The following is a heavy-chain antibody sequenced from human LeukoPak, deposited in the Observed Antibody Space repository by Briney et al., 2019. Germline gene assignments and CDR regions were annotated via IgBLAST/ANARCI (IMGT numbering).Heavy chain of an antibody. J-gene: IGHJ3*02. V-gene: IGHV4-61*02. CDR3: ARGWLTGYYGDGWAFDI. Sequence: SQTLSLTCTVSGGSISSGSYYWSWIRQPAGKGLEWIGRIYTSGSTNYNPSLKSRVTISVDTSKNQFSLKLSSVTAADTAVYYCARGWLTGYYGDGWAFDIWGQGTMVTVSS. D-gene: IGHD3-9*01. CDR1: GGSISSGSYY. CDR2: IYTSGST.